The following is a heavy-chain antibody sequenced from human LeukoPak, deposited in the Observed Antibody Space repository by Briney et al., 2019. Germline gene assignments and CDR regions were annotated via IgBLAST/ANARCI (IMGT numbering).Heavy chain of an antibody. CDR1: GGTFSSYA. D-gene: IGHD1-26*01. Sequence: ASVKVSCKASGGTFSSYAISWVRQAPGQGLEWMGGIIPIFGTANYAQKFQGRVTITTDESTSTAYTELSSLRSEDTAVYYCAREVGATTDAFDIWGQGTMVTVSS. CDR2: IIPIFGTA. CDR3: AREVGATTDAFDI. J-gene: IGHJ3*02. V-gene: IGHV1-69*05.